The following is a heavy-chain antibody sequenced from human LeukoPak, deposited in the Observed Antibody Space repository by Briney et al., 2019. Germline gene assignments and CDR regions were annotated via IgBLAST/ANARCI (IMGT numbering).Heavy chain of an antibody. CDR3: ARESALMSGWRGWFDP. J-gene: IGHJ5*02. CDR1: GYTFTSYG. D-gene: IGHD6-19*01. CDR2: ISAYNGNT. V-gene: IGHV1-18*01. Sequence: GASVKVSCEASGYTFTSYGISWVRQAPGQGLEWMGWISAYNGNTNYAQKLQGRVTMTTDTSTSTAYMELRSLRSDDTAVYYCARESALMSGWRGWFDPWGQGTLVTVSS.